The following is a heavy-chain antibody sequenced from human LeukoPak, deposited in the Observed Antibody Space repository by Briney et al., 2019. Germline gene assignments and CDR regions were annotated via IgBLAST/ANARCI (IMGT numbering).Heavy chain of an antibody. Sequence: PGGSLRLSCAASGFIFSDQYMDWVRQAPGKGLEWLDRVRNKAHNYMTEYAASVKDRFKISRDDSLKSLFLQLNSLKAEDTAVYYCVSGGGYFFDYWGRGTLVTVSS. CDR3: VSGGGYFFDY. CDR2: VRNKAHNYMT. V-gene: IGHV3-72*01. D-gene: IGHD4-23*01. CDR1: GFIFSDQY. J-gene: IGHJ4*02.